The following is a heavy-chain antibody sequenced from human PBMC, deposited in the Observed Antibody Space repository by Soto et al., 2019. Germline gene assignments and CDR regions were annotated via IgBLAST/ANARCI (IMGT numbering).Heavy chain of an antibody. V-gene: IGHV3-21*01. CDR2: ISSSSSYI. CDR1: GFTFSSYS. D-gene: IGHD3-3*01. J-gene: IGHJ6*02. CDR3: ARDGARYDFWSGYPLGV. Sequence: PGGSLRLSCAASGFTFSSYSMNWVRQAPGKGLEWVSSISSSSSYIYYADSVKGRFTISRDNAKNSLYLQMNSLRAEDTAVYYCARDGARYDFWSGYPLGVWGQGTTVTVSS.